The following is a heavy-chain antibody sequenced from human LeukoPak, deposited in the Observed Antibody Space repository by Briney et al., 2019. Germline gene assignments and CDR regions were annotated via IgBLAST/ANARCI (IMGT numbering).Heavy chain of an antibody. Sequence: PGGSLRLSCAASGFTFSSYWMSWVRQAPGKGLEWVANIKQDGSEKYYVDSVKGRFTISRDNAKNSLYLQMNSLRAEDTAVYYCARSGYCSSTSCYIYGYYYYYYMDVWGKGTTVTVSS. CDR1: GFTFSSYW. J-gene: IGHJ6*03. CDR2: IKQDGSEK. CDR3: ARSGYCSSTSCYIYGYYYYYYMDV. D-gene: IGHD2-2*02. V-gene: IGHV3-7*01.